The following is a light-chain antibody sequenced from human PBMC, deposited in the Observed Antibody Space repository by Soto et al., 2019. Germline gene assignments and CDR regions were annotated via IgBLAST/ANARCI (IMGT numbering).Light chain of an antibody. J-gene: IGLJ1*01. CDR1: SSDLGTFNL. CDR3: CSYAGTNTYV. CDR2: EVN. V-gene: IGLV2-23*02. Sequence: QSALTQPASVSGSPGQSITISCTGSSSDLGTFNLVSWYQQHPGKAPKLRIYEVNGRPSGVSNRFSGSKSGTTASLTISGLQTDDEADYCCCSYAGTNTYVFGGGTKVTVL.